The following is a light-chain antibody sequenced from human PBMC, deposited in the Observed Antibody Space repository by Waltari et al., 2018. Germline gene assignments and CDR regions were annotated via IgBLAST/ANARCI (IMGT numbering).Light chain of an antibody. CDR2: EDN. CDR1: ALPNKY. CDR3: YSTDRTGKQRV. V-gene: IGLV3-10*01. Sequence: SYELTQPPSVSVSPGQTARITCSGDALPNKYGSGYPQKSGQAPVLVIYEDNKRRSGIPERFSGSSSVTMVTLTISGAQVEDEGDYYCYSTDRTGKQRVFGGGTKLTVL. J-gene: IGLJ2*01.